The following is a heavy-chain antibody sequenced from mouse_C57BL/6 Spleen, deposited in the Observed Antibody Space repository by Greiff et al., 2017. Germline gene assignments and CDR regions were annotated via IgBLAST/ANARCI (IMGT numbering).Heavy chain of an antibody. CDR2: IDPEDGET. CDR1: GFNIKDYY. V-gene: IGHV14-2*01. Sequence: EVMLVESGAELVKPGASVKLSCTASGFNIKDYYMHWVKQRTEQGLEWIGRIDPEDGETKYAPKFQGKATITADTSSNTAYLQLSSLTSEDSAVYYCARSRGYYGNYDAMDYWGQGTSVTVSS. D-gene: IGHD2-1*01. J-gene: IGHJ4*01. CDR3: ARSRGYYGNYDAMDY.